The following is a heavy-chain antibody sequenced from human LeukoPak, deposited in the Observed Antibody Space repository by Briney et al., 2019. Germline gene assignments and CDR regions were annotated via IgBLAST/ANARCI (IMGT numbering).Heavy chain of an antibody. CDR3: AKDREYCSSTSCYIIHVHHDY. J-gene: IGHJ4*02. D-gene: IGHD2-2*02. CDR2: NNPNTGDT. Sequence: ASVKVSCKASGYNFIGYYMHWVRQAPGQGPEWMGLNNPNTGDTNYAQKFQGRVTMTRDTSISTAYMELSGLRAEDTAVYYCAKDREYCSSTSCYIIHVHHDYWGQGTLVTVSS. V-gene: IGHV1-2*06. CDR1: GYNFIGYY.